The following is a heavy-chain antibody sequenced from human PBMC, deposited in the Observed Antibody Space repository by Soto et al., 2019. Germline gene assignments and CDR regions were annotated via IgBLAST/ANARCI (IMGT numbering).Heavy chain of an antibody. V-gene: IGHV3-30*18. CDR3: AKDLNCPYEVLCAGYYCGMYV. CDR2: ISYDGSNK. Sequence: QVQLAESGGGVVQPGRSLRLSCAASGFTFSSYGMHWVRQAPGKGLEWVAVISYDGSNKYYADSVKGRFTISRDNSKNKLYLQIDSLIAEDTAVYSCAKDLNCPYEVLCAGYYCGMYVWGQGTTVTVPS. CDR1: GFTFSSYG. J-gene: IGHJ6*02. D-gene: IGHD2-2*01.